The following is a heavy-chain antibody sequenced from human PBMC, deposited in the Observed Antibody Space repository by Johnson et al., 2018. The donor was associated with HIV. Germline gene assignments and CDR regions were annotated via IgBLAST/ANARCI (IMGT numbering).Heavy chain of an antibody. CDR1: GFSFSSYG. V-gene: IGHV3-30*02. CDR2: IPYDGSKT. CDR3: ANSDASEMKLGAFDI. J-gene: IGHJ3*02. Sequence: QVQLVESGGGVVQPGGSLRLSCAASGFSFSSYGMHWVRQAPGKGLEWVAFIPYDGSKTYYGDSVKGRLTISRDNSKNTLYLQMNSLRAEDTAVYYCANSDASEMKLGAFDIWGQGTMVTVSS. D-gene: IGHD1-26*01.